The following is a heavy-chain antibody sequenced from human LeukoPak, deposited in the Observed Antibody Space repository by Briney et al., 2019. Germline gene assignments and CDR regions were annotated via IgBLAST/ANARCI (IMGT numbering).Heavy chain of an antibody. CDR3: ATIAASDTEYFQH. CDR1: GYTFTYYY. J-gene: IGHJ1*01. Sequence: ASVKVSCKASGYTFTYYYMHWVRQAPGQGLEWMGIINPSSGSTSYAQKFQGRVTMTRDTSTSTVYMDVSSLRSDDTAVYYCATIAASDTEYFQHWGQGTLVTVSS. CDR2: INPSSGST. V-gene: IGHV1-46*01. D-gene: IGHD6-6*01.